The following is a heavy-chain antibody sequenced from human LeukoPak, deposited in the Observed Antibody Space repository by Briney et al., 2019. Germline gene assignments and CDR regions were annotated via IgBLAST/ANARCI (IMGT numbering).Heavy chain of an antibody. CDR1: GVTFSSYW. D-gene: IGHD1/OR15-1a*01. V-gene: IGHV3-74*01. Sequence: PGGSLRLSCAASGVTFSSYWMHWVRQAPGEGLGWVSRINSDGSSPRYADSVKGRFTISRDNAKNTLYLQMNSLRAEDTAVYYCARALYGNTDAFDIWGQGTMVTVSS. J-gene: IGHJ3*02. CDR3: ARALYGNTDAFDI. CDR2: INSDGSSP.